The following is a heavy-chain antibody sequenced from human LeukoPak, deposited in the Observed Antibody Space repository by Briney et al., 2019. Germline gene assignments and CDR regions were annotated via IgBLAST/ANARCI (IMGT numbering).Heavy chain of an antibody. CDR1: GWTFSGYY. J-gene: IGHJ3*02. V-gene: IGHV4-34*01. CDR3: ARVYSPRAFDN. CDR2: INHSGST. Sequence: SGTLSLTCAVYGWTFSGYYWSWIRQPPGKGLEWIGEINHSGSTNYNPSLKSRVTISVDTSKNQFSLKLSSVTASDTAVYYCARVYSPRAFDNWGQGTMVTVSS. D-gene: IGHD5-18*01.